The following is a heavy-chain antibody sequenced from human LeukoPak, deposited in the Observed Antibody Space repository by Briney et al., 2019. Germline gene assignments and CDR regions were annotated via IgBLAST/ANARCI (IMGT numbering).Heavy chain of an antibody. Sequence: SETLSLTCAVSGGSISSSNWWSWVRRPPGKGLEWTGEIYHSGSTNYNPSLKSRVTISVDKSKNQFSLNVSSVTAADTAVYYCARAEVVGAHLRSGYFQHWGQGTLVIVSS. V-gene: IGHV4-4*02. CDR3: ARAEVVGAHLRSGYFQH. J-gene: IGHJ1*01. CDR2: IYHSGST. CDR1: GGSISSSNW. D-gene: IGHD1-26*01.